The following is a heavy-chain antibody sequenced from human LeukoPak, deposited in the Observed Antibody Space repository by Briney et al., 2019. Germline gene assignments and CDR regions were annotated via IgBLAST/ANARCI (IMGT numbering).Heavy chain of an antibody. D-gene: IGHD6-19*01. V-gene: IGHV4-59*01. J-gene: IGHJ6*03. CDR1: GGSMRSYY. CDR2: VSYSGST. CDR3: ARVLYSSGWHGSYYYMDV. Sequence: SETLSLTCTVSGGSMRSYYWTWIRQLPRKELEWIGFVSYSGSTNYNASLKSRVIISVDTSKNQFSLKLSSVTAADTAVYYCARVLYSSGWHGSYYYMDVWDKGTTVTISS.